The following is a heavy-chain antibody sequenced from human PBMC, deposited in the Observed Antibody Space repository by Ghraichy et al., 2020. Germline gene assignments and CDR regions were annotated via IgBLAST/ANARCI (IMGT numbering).Heavy chain of an antibody. Sequence: SETLSLTCNVSGVSITSENYYWSWIRQFPGKGLEWLGYIYYTGAAYDNASLRNRLTLSIDKSRSHFSLDLSSVTAADTAVYYCARLFRGRDHLEGWFDPWGQGILVTVSS. V-gene: IGHV4-30-4*01. CDR3: ARLFRGRDHLEGWFDP. CDR1: GVSITSENYY. CDR2: IYYTGAA. D-gene: IGHD2-21*02. J-gene: IGHJ5*02.